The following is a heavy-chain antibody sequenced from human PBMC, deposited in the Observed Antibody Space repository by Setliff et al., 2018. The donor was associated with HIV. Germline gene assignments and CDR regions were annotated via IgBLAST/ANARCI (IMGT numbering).Heavy chain of an antibody. CDR3: AKPTSGFYPRPYDL. V-gene: IGHV3-23*01. J-gene: IGHJ3*01. CDR2: VSPDGDVT. D-gene: IGHD5-12*01. Sequence: TGGSLRLSCAASGFIFSSFDMNWVRQTPRKGLEWVAAVSPDGDVTYYPDSLRGRFTDSRDNAKNMLFLQMSNLGADDSAIYYCAKPTSGFYPRPYDLWGHGTKVTVSS. CDR1: GFIFSSFD.